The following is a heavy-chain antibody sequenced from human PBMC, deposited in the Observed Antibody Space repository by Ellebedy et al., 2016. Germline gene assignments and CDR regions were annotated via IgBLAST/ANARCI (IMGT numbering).Heavy chain of an antibody. V-gene: IGHV4-59*02. CDR2: VFHTGAT. D-gene: IGHD1-1*01. CDR3: AKWNGDWYAFDV. J-gene: IGHJ3*01. Sequence: SETLSLTCNVSGGSVSSDYWNWIRRPPGKGLEWIGFVFHTGATLYNPSLKSRVTMSVDTSKSQISLRLTSVTAADTAVYYCAKWNGDWYAFDVWGQGTMVTVSS. CDR1: GGSVSSDY.